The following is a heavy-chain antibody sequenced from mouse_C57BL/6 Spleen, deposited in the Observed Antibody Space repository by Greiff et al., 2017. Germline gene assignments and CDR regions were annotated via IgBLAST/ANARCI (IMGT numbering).Heavy chain of an antibody. J-gene: IGHJ2*01. Sequence: QVQLKQSGPELVKPGASVKISCKASGYAFSSSWMNWVKQRPGKGLEWIGRIYPGDGDTNYNGQFKGKATLTADKSSSPAYMPLSSLTSEDSAVYFCARKNRENYFDYWGQGTTLTVSS. CDR3: ARKNRENYFDY. V-gene: IGHV1-80*01. CDR2: IYPGDGDT. CDR1: GYAFSSSW.